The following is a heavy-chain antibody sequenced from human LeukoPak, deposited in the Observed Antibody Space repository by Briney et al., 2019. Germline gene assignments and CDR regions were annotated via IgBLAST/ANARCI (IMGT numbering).Heavy chain of an antibody. D-gene: IGHD3-10*01. Sequence: SETLSLTCTVSGGSISSGSYYWSWIRQPAGRGLEWVGRIYTSGSTNYNPSLKSRVTISVDTSKNQFSLKLSSVPAADTAVYYCARDVWFGAGRTFHYWGQGTLVTVSS. CDR2: IYTSGST. CDR1: GGSISSGSYY. CDR3: ARDVWFGAGRTFHY. V-gene: IGHV4-61*02. J-gene: IGHJ4*02.